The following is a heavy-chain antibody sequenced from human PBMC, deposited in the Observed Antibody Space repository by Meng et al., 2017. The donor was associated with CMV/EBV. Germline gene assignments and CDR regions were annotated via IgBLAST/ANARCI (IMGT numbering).Heavy chain of an antibody. CDR2: IYYSGST. CDR3: ARVGRTSCYDY. D-gene: IGHD2-2*01. V-gene: IGHV4-30-4*08. Sequence: QVRLQESCPGLVRPPQTLSLNCTVSGGSISSGDYYWSWIRQPPGKGLEWIGYIYYSGSTYYNPSLKSRVTISVDTSKNQFSLKLSSVTAADTAVYYCARVGRTSCYDYWGQGTLVTVSS. J-gene: IGHJ4*02. CDR1: GGSISSGDYY.